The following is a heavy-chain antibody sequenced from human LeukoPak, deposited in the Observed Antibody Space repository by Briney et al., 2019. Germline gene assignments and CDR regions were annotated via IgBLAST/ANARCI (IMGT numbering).Heavy chain of an antibody. CDR3: ARRPGAVADQSRAFDI. CDR2: IYYSGST. Sequence: SETLSLTCTVSGGSISSYYWSWIRQPPGKGLEWIGYIYYSGSTNYNPSLKSRVTISVDTSKNQFSLKLSSVTAADTAVYYCARRPGAVADQSRAFDIWGQGTMVTVSS. CDR1: GGSISSYY. D-gene: IGHD6-19*01. J-gene: IGHJ3*02. V-gene: IGHV4-59*08.